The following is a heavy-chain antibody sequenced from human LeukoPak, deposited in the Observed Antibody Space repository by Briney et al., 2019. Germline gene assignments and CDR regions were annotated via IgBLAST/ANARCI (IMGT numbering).Heavy chain of an antibody. Sequence: ASVKVSCKASGYTFTEYYMHWVRQAPGRGLEWMGWINPNSGGSNSAQKFRGRVTMTRDTSTTTAYMELSRLASDDTAVYYCAAWAAVGRFFDYWGQGTLVTVSS. CDR1: GYTFTEYY. D-gene: IGHD6-13*01. J-gene: IGHJ4*02. CDR2: INPNSGGS. V-gene: IGHV1-2*02. CDR3: AAWAAVGRFFDY.